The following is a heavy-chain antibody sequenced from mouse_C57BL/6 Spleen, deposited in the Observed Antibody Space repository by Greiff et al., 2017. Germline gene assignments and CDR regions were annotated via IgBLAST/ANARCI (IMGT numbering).Heavy chain of an antibody. CDR1: GYTFTDYY. CDR2: INPNNGGT. V-gene: IGHV1-26*01. CDR3: ARWSAPVAHYFDY. J-gene: IGHJ2*01. D-gene: IGHD1-1*01. Sequence: EVQLQQSGPELVKPGASVKISCKASGYTFTDYYMNWVKQSHGKSLEWIGDINPNNGGTSYNQKFKGKATLTVDKSSSTAYMELRSLTSEDSAVYYCARWSAPVAHYFDYWGQGTTLTVSS.